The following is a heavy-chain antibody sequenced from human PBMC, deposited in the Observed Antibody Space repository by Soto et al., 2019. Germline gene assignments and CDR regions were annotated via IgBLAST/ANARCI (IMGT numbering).Heavy chain of an antibody. Sequence: QITLKESGPTLVKPTXXXXLTCTFSGFSLSSTRMAVGWIRQPPGKALEWLALIYWDDDKRYSPFLKSRLTITKDTSKNQVVLTMSNMDPVDTARYYCAHIVVAGLGYYFDYWGQGTLVTVSS. CDR1: GFSLSSTRMA. CDR3: AHIVVAGLGYYFDY. CDR2: IYWDDDK. V-gene: IGHV2-5*02. D-gene: IGHD6-19*01. J-gene: IGHJ4*02.